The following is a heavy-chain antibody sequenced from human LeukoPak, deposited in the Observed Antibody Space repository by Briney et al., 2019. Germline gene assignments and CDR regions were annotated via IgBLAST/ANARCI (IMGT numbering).Heavy chain of an antibody. J-gene: IGHJ3*02. CDR3: ARDLGYRSSTSCYGDAFDI. CDR1: GGSISSSNW. Sequence: SETLPLTCAVSGGSISSSNWWSWVRQPPGKGLEWIGEIYHSGSTNYNPSLKSRVTISVDKSKNQFSLKLSSVTAADTAVYYCARDLGYRSSTSCYGDAFDIWGQGTMVTVSS. CDR2: IYHSGST. D-gene: IGHD2-2*01. V-gene: IGHV4-4*02.